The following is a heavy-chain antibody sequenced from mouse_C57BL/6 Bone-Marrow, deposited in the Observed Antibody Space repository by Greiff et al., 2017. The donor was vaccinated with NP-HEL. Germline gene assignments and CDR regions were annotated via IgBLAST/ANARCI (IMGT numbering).Heavy chain of an antibody. V-gene: IGHV14-2*01. Sequence: VQLQQSGAELVKPGASVKLSCTASGFNIKDYYMHWVKQRTEQGLEWIGSIDPEDGETKYAPKFQRKATITADTSSNTAYLQLSSLTSEDTAVYYCARSFITTVVATDYWGQGTTLTVSS. CDR2: IDPEDGET. CDR1: GFNIKDYY. CDR3: ARSFITTVVATDY. J-gene: IGHJ2*01. D-gene: IGHD1-1*01.